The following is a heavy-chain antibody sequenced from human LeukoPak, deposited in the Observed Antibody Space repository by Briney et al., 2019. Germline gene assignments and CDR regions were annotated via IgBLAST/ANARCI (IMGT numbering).Heavy chain of an antibody. V-gene: IGHV4-59*12. CDR1: GGSISSYY. CDR3: ARGDYGDYGDY. CDR2: IYYSGST. J-gene: IGHJ4*02. Sequence: PSETLSLTCTVSGGSISSYYWSWIRQPPGKGLEWIGYIYYSGSTNYNPSLKSRVTISVDTSKNQFSLKLSSVTAADTALYYCARGDYGDYGDYWGQGTLVTVSS. D-gene: IGHD4-17*01.